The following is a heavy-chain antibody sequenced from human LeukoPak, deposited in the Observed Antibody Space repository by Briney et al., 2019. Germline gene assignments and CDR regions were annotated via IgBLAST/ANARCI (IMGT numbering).Heavy chain of an antibody. D-gene: IGHD5-18*01. V-gene: IGHV4-34*01. Sequence: SETLSLTCAVYGGSFSGYYWSWIRQPPGKGLEWIGEINHSGSTNYNPSLKSRVTISVDTSKNQFSLKLSSVTAADTAVYYCARGVGYSYGSDYWGQGTLVTVSS. CDR1: GGSFSGYY. CDR3: ARGVGYSYGSDY. CDR2: INHSGST. J-gene: IGHJ4*02.